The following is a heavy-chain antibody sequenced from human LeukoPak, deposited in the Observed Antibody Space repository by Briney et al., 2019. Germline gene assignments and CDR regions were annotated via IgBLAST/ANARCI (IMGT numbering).Heavy chain of an antibody. CDR1: GGTFSSYT. CDR2: IIPILGIA. CDR3: ARDPTTVTTSFDY. J-gene: IGHJ4*02. V-gene: IGHV1-69*04. Sequence: SVKVSCKASGGTFSSYTNSWVRQAPEQGLEWMGRIIPILGIANYAQKFQGRVTITADKSTSTAYMELSSLRSEDTAVYYCARDPTTVTTSFDYWGQGTLVTVSS. D-gene: IGHD4-17*01.